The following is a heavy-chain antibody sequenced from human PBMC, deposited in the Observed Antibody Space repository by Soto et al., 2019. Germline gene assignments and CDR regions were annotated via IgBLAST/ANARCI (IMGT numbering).Heavy chain of an antibody. CDR3: ARDTLRDAFDI. CDR2: IRANGGSI. CDR1: GFDFRSYG. Sequence: PGGSLRLSCAASGFDFRSYGMNWVRQAPGKGLEWVSNIRANGGSIYYADSVKGRLSVSRDNAKNSLYLEMNSLRADDTAVYYSARDTLRDAFDIWGQGTMVTVSS. J-gene: IGHJ3*02. V-gene: IGHV3-48*03.